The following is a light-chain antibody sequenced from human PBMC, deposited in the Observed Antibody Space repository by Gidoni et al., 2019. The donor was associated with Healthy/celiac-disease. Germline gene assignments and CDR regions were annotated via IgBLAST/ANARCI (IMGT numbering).Light chain of an antibody. V-gene: IGKV4-1*01. Sequence: DIVMTQSPDSLAVSLGERATINCKSSQSVLYSSNNKNYLAWYQQKPGQPPKLLIYWASTRESGVPDRFSGSESGTDFTLTISSLQAEDVAVYYCQQYYSTPPYTFXQXTKLEIK. J-gene: IGKJ2*01. CDR1: QSVLYSSNNKNY. CDR2: WAS. CDR3: QQYYSTPPYT.